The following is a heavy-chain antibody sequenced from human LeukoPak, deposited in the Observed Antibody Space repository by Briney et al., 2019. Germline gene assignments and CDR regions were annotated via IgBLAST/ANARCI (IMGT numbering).Heavy chain of an antibody. Sequence: ASVKVSCKASGGTFSSYTINWVRQATGQGLEWMGWMNPNSGNTGYAQKFQGRVTMTRNTSISTAYMELSSLRSEDTAVYYCARGSYYYGSGSYYNVVYWGQGTLVTVSS. CDR2: MNPNSGNT. CDR1: GGTFSSYT. V-gene: IGHV1-8*02. CDR3: ARGSYYYGSGSYYNVVY. D-gene: IGHD3-10*01. J-gene: IGHJ4*02.